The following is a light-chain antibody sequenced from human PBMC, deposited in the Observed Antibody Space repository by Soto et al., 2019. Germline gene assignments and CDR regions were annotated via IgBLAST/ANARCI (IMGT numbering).Light chain of an antibody. V-gene: IGLV2-14*01. CDR2: EVS. CDR3: SSYAGNRTFV. CDR1: SSDVGGYNY. J-gene: IGLJ2*01. Sequence: QSALTQPASVSGSPGQSITISCTGTSSDVGGYNYVSWYQQHPGKAPKLLIYEVSNRPSGVSNRFSGSKSANTASLTISGLQAEDEADYYCSSYAGNRTFVFGGGTKVTVL.